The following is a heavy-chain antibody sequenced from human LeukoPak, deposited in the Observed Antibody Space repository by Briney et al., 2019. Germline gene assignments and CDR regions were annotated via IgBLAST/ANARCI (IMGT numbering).Heavy chain of an antibody. D-gene: IGHD1-26*01. J-gene: IGHJ6*03. V-gene: IGHV4-59*01. CDR3: ARGTQGSYYYYYYMDV. CDR1: GGSISSYY. CDR2: IYYSGST. Sequence: PSETLSLTCTVSGGSISSYYWSWIRQPPGKGLEWIGYIYYSGSTNYNPSLKSRVTISVDTSKNQFSLKLSSVTAADTAVYYCARGTQGSYYYYYYMDVWGKGTTVTVSS.